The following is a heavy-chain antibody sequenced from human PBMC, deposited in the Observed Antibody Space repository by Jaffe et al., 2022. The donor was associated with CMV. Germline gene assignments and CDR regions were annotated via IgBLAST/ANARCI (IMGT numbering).Heavy chain of an antibody. CDR2: IIPIFGTA. Sequence: QVQLVQSGAEVKKPGSSVKVSCKASGGTFSSYAISWVRQAPGQGLEWMGGIIPIFGTANYAQKFQGRVTITADESTSTAYMELSSLRSEDTAVYYCARDRYGYSSSWYPNTYYYYYGMDVWGQGTTVTVSS. CDR3: ARDRYGYSSSWYPNTYYYYYGMDV. J-gene: IGHJ6*02. D-gene: IGHD6-13*01. V-gene: IGHV1-69*01. CDR1: GGTFSSYA.